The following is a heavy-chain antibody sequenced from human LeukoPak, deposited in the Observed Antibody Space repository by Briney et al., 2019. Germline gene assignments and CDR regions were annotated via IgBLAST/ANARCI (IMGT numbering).Heavy chain of an antibody. Sequence: ASVKVSCKASAYTFISYGISWVRQAPGQGLEWMGWISAYNGNTNYAQRLQGRVTMTTDTSTSTAYMELRSLRSDDTAVYYCARVRDSSGWSEIDYWGQGTLVTVSS. D-gene: IGHD6-19*01. CDR3: ARVRDSSGWSEIDY. J-gene: IGHJ4*02. CDR2: ISAYNGNT. V-gene: IGHV1-18*04. CDR1: AYTFISYG.